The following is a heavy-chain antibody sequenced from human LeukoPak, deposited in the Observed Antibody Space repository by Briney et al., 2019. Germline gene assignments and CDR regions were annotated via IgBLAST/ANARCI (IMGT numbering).Heavy chain of an antibody. CDR3: TTCSMVRAEPS. D-gene: IGHD3-10*01. Sequence: GGSLRLSCAVSGFPVSSSFMSWVRQAPGKGLEWVGRIKSKTDGGTTDYAAPVKGRFTISRDDSKNTLYLQMNSLKTEDTAVYYCTTCSMVRAEPSWGQGTLVTVSS. CDR2: IKSKTDGGTT. CDR1: GFPVSSSF. J-gene: IGHJ5*02. V-gene: IGHV3-15*01.